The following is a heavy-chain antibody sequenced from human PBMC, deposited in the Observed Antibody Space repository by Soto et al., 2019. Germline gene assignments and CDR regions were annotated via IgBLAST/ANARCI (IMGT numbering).Heavy chain of an antibody. CDR2: IYYSGST. D-gene: IGHD3-3*01. Sequence: SETLSLTCTVSGGSISSGGYYWSWIRQHPGKGLEWIEYIYYSGSTYYNPSLKSRVTISVDTSKNQFSLKLSSVTAADTAVYYCARVPNYDFWSGYYGMDVWGQGTTVTVSS. CDR1: GGSISSGGYY. CDR3: ARVPNYDFWSGYYGMDV. V-gene: IGHV4-31*03. J-gene: IGHJ6*02.